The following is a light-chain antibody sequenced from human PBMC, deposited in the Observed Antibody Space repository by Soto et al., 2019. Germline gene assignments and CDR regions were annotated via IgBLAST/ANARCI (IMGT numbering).Light chain of an antibody. CDR3: TSYTTSTYV. Sequence: QSALTQPASVSGSPGQSITISCTGSSSDVGSYNRVSWYQQPPNTAPKLIIYDVSNRPSGVPDRFSGSKSGNTASLTISGLQAEDEADYYCTSYTTSTYVFGTGTKVTVL. CDR2: DVS. V-gene: IGLV2-18*02. CDR1: SSDVGSYNR. J-gene: IGLJ1*01.